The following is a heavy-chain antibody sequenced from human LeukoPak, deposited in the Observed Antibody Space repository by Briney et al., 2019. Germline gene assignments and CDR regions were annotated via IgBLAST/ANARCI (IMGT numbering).Heavy chain of an antibody. CDR1: GGTFSSYA. J-gene: IGHJ3*02. V-gene: IGHV1-69*13. Sequence: ASVKVSCKASGGTFSSYAISWVRQAPGQGLEWMGGIIPIFGTANYAQKFQGRVTITADESTSTAYMELSSLRSEDTAVYYCARECPYSSSWGMTDAFDIWGQGTMVTVSS. CDR3: ARECPYSSSWGMTDAFDI. CDR2: IIPIFGTA. D-gene: IGHD6-13*01.